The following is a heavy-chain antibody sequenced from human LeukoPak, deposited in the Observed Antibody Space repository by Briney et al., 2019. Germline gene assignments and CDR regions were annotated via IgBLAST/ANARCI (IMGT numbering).Heavy chain of an antibody. CDR1: GFTFSSYA. Sequence: PGGSLRLSCAASGFTFSSYAMSWVRQAPGKGLEWVSAISGSGGSTYYADSVKGRFTISRDNSKNTLYLQMNSLRAEDTAVYYCAKDKLAKGSGYDGPGAFDYWGQGTLVTVSS. CDR3: AKDKLAKGSGYDGPGAFDY. J-gene: IGHJ4*02. CDR2: ISGSGGST. V-gene: IGHV3-23*01. D-gene: IGHD5-12*01.